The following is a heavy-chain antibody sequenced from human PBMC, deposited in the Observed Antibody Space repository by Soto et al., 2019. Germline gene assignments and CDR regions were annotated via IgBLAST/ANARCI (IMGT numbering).Heavy chain of an antibody. J-gene: IGHJ5*02. Sequence: QVQLQQWGAGLLKHSETLSLTCAVYGASFSGYYWCWIRQPPGKGLEWIGEINHSGSTNYNPSLKGRVTISVDTSKSQFSLKLSSVTAADTAVYYCASCRGVRPGWFDPWGQGTLVTVSS. D-gene: IGHD3-10*01. CDR3: ASCRGVRPGWFDP. CDR1: GASFSGYY. CDR2: INHSGST. V-gene: IGHV4-34*01.